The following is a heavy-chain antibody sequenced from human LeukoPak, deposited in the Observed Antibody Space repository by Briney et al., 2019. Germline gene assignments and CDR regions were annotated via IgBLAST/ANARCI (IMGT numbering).Heavy chain of an antibody. CDR1: GGSISSYY. J-gene: IGHJ6*03. Sequence: SETLSLTCTVSGGSISSYYWSWIRQPPGKGLEWIGYIYYSGSTNYNPSLKSRVTISVDTSKNQSSLKLSSVTAADTAVYYCAVSGIAAVSRSWSYYYYMDVWGKGTTVTVSS. D-gene: IGHD6-13*01. CDR3: AVSGIAAVSRSWSYYYYMDV. CDR2: IYYSGST. V-gene: IGHV4-59*01.